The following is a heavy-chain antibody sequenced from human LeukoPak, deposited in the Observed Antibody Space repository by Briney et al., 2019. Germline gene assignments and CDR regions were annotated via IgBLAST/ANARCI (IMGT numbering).Heavy chain of an antibody. V-gene: IGHV4-34*01. Sequence: SETLSLTCAVYGVSFSGYYWSWLRQPPGKGLEWIGEINHSGSTNYNPSLKSRVTISVDTSKNQFSLKLSSVTAADTAVYYCARGSQQQLRIDPWGQGTLVTVSS. J-gene: IGHJ5*02. D-gene: IGHD6-13*01. CDR1: GVSFSGYY. CDR3: ARGSQQQLRIDP. CDR2: INHSGST.